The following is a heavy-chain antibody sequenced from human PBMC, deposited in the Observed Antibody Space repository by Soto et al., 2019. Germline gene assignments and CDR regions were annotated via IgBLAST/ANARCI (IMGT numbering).Heavy chain of an antibody. J-gene: IGHJ4*02. CDR2: ISGSGDST. D-gene: IGHD6-19*01. CDR1: GFTFSTYA. V-gene: IGHV3-23*01. Sequence: EVQLLESGGGLVQPGGSLRLSCAASGFTFSTYAMNWVRPAPGKGLEWVSGISGSGDSTYYADSVKGRFTVSRDNSKNTLYLQMNSLRAEDTAVFYCAKERSSGWSLDYWGQGTLVTVSS. CDR3: AKERSSGWSLDY.